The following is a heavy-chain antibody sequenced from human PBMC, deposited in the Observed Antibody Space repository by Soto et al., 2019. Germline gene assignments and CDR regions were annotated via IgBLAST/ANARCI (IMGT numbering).Heavy chain of an antibody. Sequence: QVQLQQWGAGLLKPSETLSLTCAVYGGSFSGYYWSWIRQPPGKGLEWIGEINHSGSTNYNPSLTSRGTISVDPTKNQFALKLSSVTAADTAVYYWARDRRGNCSSTSCRYYYYYGMDVWGQGTTVTVSS. V-gene: IGHV4-34*01. D-gene: IGHD2-2*01. CDR1: GGSFSGYY. J-gene: IGHJ6*02. CDR3: ARDRRGNCSSTSCRYYYYYGMDV. CDR2: INHSGST.